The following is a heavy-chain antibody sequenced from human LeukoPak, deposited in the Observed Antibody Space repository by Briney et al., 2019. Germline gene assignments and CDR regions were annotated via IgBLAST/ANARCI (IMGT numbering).Heavy chain of an antibody. V-gene: IGHV3-73*01. CDR3: TRHETSIDY. CDR1: GFTFSCSA. CDR2: IRSKGKNYAT. D-gene: IGHD1-7*01. Sequence: GGSLRLSCAASGFTFSCSAMHWVRQASGKGLEWVGHIRSKGKNYATAYAASVKGWFTISRDDSKNSTYLQMDRLKTEDTAVYYCTRHETSIDYWGQGTLVTVSS. J-gene: IGHJ4*02.